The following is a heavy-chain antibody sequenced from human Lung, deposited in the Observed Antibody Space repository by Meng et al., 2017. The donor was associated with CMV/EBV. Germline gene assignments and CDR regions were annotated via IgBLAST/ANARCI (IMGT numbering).Heavy chain of an antibody. CDR2: IYWHGNT. CDR1: GFSLTPNGVG. Sequence: SGPTLVKPTQTLTLTCTFSGFSLTPNGVGVAWIRQPPGKALECLGIIYWHGNTLYSPSLKKGVTLTKDTSRIRVFLTMDNVDPADTATYYCSPSARRFDNSGLHYNWPEYWGQGMLVTGSS. D-gene: IGHD3-22*01. J-gene: IGHJ4*02. CDR3: SPSARRFDNSGLHYNWPEY. V-gene: IGHV2-5*01.